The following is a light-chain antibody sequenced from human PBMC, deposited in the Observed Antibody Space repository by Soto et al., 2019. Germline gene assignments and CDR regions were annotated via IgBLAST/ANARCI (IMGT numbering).Light chain of an antibody. J-gene: IGKJ5*01. CDR2: LGS. V-gene: IGKV2-28*01. Sequence: IVMIQSPLSLPITPGEAASISCRPSQSLLYTNGYNYLDWYLQKPGQSPQLLIYLGSNRAPGVPDRFSGSGSGTDFKLKISRVEAEDVGVYYCMQSLQDVTFGQGTRLEIQ. CDR3: MQSLQDVT. CDR1: QSLLYTNGYNY.